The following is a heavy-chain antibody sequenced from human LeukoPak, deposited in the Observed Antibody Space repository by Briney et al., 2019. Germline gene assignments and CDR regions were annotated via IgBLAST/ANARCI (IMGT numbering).Heavy chain of an antibody. V-gene: IGHV4-39*01. J-gene: IGHJ4*02. CDR1: DDSISSGGYY. CDR2: IYYSGIT. CDR3: ARQPTGAWQWTFDN. Sequence: SETLSLTCTVSDDSISSGGYYWGWIRQPPGKGLEWIGTIYYSGITYCNPSLKSRVTVSVDTSKNQFSLKLNSVTAADTAVYYCARQPTGAWQWTFDNWGQGTLVTVSS. D-gene: IGHD6-19*01.